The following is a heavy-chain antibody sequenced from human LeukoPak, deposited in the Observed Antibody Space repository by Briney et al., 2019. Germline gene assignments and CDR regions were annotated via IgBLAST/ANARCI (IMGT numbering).Heavy chain of an antibody. J-gene: IGHJ4*02. CDR3: ARDEDWVVRGAPSL. CDR2: IYSDGRT. CDR1: GGSIGVTNFY. Sequence: KPSETLSLTCTVSGGSIGVTNFYWGWFRQPPGKGLEWIGHIYSDGRTEYSPSLKSRLSLSVDTSKNQISLRLRSVTAADTAFYYCARDEDWVVRGAPSLWGQGTLVTVSS. V-gene: IGHV4-39*07. D-gene: IGHD3-10*01.